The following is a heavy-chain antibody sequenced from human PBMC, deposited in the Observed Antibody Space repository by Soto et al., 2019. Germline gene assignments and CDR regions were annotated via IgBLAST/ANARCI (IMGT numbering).Heavy chain of an antibody. V-gene: IGHV1-2*02. CDR3: AKDLTRQLAYWLDP. CDR2: INAHSGGT. D-gene: IGHD6-6*01. CDR1: GFSYTGYY. J-gene: IGHJ5*02. Sequence: ASVKVSCKASGFSYTGYYIHWLRQAPGQGLEWMGWINAHSGGTEYAQKFQGRVTLTRDTSIATAYLTLTSLTSDDTALYYCAKDLTRQLAYWLDPWGQGTQVTVSS.